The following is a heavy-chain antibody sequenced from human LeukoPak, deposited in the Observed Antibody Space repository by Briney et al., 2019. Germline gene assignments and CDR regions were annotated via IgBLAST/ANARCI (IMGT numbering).Heavy chain of an antibody. J-gene: IGHJ6*02. CDR1: GGSISSYY. CDR2: IYYSGST. Sequence: SETLSLTCTVSGGSISSYYWSWIRQPPWKGLEWIGYIYYSGSTNYNPSLKSRVTISVDTSKNQFSLKLSSVTAADTAVYYCARHKKGGYGPPLYGMDVWGQGTTVTVSS. D-gene: IGHD1-1*01. CDR3: ARHKKGGYGPPLYGMDV. V-gene: IGHV4-59*08.